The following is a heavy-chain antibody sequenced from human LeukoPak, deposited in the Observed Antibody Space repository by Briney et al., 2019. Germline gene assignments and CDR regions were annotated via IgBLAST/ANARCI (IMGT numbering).Heavy chain of an antibody. CDR3: ARDLGYSYGYVQD. V-gene: IGHV1-2*02. J-gene: IGHJ4*02. CDR2: INPNSGGT. Sequence: EASVKVSCKASGYSFTTYAMNWVRQAPGQGLEWMGWINPNSGGTNYAQKFQGRVTMTRDTSISTAYMELSRLRSDDTAVYYCARDLGYSYGYVQDWGQGTLVTVSS. CDR1: GYSFTTYA. D-gene: IGHD5-18*01.